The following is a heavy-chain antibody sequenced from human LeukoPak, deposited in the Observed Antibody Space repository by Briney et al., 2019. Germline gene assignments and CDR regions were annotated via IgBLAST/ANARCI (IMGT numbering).Heavy chain of an antibody. Sequence: PGESLQISCKGSGYRFTSYWISWVRQLPGKGLEWMGRIDPSDSYTNYSPSFQGHVTISADKSISTAYLQWSSLKASDTAMYYCARQYCGGDCYMEVDAFDIWGQGTMVTVSS. CDR3: ARQYCGGDCYMEVDAFDI. CDR1: GYRFTSYW. J-gene: IGHJ3*02. V-gene: IGHV5-10-1*01. D-gene: IGHD2-21*02. CDR2: IDPSDSYT.